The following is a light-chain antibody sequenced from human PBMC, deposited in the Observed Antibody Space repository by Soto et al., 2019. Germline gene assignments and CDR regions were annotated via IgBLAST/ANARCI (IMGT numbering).Light chain of an antibody. CDR2: LEVSGTY. V-gene: IGLV4-60*02. CDR3: ETWGSSTRV. CDR1: SGHSTYI. Sequence: QLVLTQSSSASASLGSSVKLTCTLSSGHSTYIIAWHQQQPGKAPQYLMNLEVSGTYNKGSGVPDRFSGSSSGADRYLTISNLLFEYYADYYCETWGSSTRVFCGGTKLTVL. J-gene: IGLJ2*01.